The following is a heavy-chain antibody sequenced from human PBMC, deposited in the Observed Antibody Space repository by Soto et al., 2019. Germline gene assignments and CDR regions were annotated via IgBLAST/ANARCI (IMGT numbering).Heavy chain of an antibody. D-gene: IGHD3-3*01. V-gene: IGHV4-39*02. J-gene: IGHJ3*01. Sequence: QLQLQESGPGLVKPSATLSLTCSVSGGSISTDSYNWDWIRPSPGKGLEWIGTIYYDGTPSYNPSLKSQVTISVDTSRNHFSLKVKSVTAADTAMYYCARFFGNAFDVWGQGTMVKVSS. CDR3: ARFFGNAFDV. CDR1: GGSISTDSYN. CDR2: IYYDGTP.